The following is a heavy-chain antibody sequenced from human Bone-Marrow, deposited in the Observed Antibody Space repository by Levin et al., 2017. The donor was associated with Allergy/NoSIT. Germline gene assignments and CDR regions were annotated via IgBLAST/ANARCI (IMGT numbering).Heavy chain of an antibody. CDR3: AKDSDYPGGGGSYYDAFDI. D-gene: IGHD2-21*01. Sequence: GESLKISCTASGFTSSYYDIHWVRQAPGQGLEWVSVISGSGGTTYYADSVKGRFTISRDNSKSTLYLQMNSLRVEDTAVYYCAKDSDYPGGGGSYYDAFDIWGPGTMVTVSS. CDR2: ISGSGGTT. J-gene: IGHJ3*02. CDR1: GFTSSYYD. V-gene: IGHV3-23*01.